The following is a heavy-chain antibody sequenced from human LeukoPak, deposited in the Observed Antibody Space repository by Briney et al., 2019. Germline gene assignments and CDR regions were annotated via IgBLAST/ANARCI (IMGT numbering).Heavy chain of an antibody. V-gene: IGHV3-30*04. D-gene: IGHD2-15*01. Sequence: GGSLRLSCAASGFTFSSYVMHWVRQAPGKGLEWVAVISYDGSNKYYADSVKGRFTISRDNSKNTLYLQMNSLRAEDTAVYYCARLDIVVVVAASGLTNWFDPWGQGTLVTVSS. CDR3: ARLDIVVVVAASGLTNWFDP. CDR1: GFTFSSYV. J-gene: IGHJ5*02. CDR2: ISYDGSNK.